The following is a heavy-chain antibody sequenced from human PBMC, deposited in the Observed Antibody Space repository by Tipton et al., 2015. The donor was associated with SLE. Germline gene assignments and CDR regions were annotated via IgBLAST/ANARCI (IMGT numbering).Heavy chain of an antibody. D-gene: IGHD3-10*01. CDR2: IYHSGKT. CDR3: ARDSITMVQGDTVSLSWLDP. Sequence: TLSLTCVVSDYSISYGYYWGWIRQPPGEGLEWIGSIYHSGKTYYNPSLKSRVTISVDTSKNQFSLKLSSVTAADTAVYYCARDSITMVQGDTVSLSWLDPWGQGTLVTVSS. CDR1: DYSISYGYY. J-gene: IGHJ5*02. V-gene: IGHV4-38-2*02.